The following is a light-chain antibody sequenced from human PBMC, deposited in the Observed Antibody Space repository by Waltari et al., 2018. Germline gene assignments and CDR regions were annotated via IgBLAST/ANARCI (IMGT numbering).Light chain of an antibody. V-gene: IGLV7-43*01. Sequence: QAVVTQESSMTVFPGGTVTLTCSSSTGSVTSGNSPPWFQQKPGQAHKTLIYNTNSKHSWTPARFSGSLLGDKAALTLSGAQPEDEADYYCWLYYTGSHGLFGGGTRLTVL. CDR1: TGSVTSGNS. CDR3: WLYYTGSHGL. CDR2: NTN. J-gene: IGLJ2*01.